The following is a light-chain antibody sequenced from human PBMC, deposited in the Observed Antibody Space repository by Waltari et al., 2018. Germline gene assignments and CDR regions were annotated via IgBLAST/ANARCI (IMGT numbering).Light chain of an antibody. CDR1: GSNLGSNA. Sequence: QSVLTQPPSASGTPGQRVTISCPGSGSNLGSNAVSWYQQLPGTAPKILIYSNNLRPAGVPDRFSGSKSGTSASLAIIGLQSEDEADYYCAAWDDSLNRVFGGGTKLTVL. V-gene: IGLV1-44*01. CDR3: AAWDDSLNRV. J-gene: IGLJ2*01. CDR2: SNN.